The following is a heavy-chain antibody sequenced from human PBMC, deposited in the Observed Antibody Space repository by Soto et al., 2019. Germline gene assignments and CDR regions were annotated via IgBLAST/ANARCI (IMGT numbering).Heavy chain of an antibody. D-gene: IGHD6-19*01. Sequence: PGLSMRLPWAASGFTFSSYAMSRVRQAPGNGLGCVSAISVSGGSTYYADSVKGRFTISSDNPKTALYLQMNSLRAEDTAVYYCAKSNSSGWFPYYFDYWGQGTLVTVSS. CDR2: ISVSGGST. V-gene: IGHV3-23*01. CDR3: AKSNSSGWFPYYFDY. J-gene: IGHJ4*02. CDR1: GFTFSSYA.